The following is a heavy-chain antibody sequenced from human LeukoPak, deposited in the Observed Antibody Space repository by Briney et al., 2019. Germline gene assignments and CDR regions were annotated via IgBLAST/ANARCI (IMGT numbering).Heavy chain of an antibody. J-gene: IGHJ4*02. D-gene: IGHD3-9*01. V-gene: IGHV3-11*03. CDR2: ISTRNSYT. CDR3: ARSGSAYDILSGSYKGFDY. CDR1: GFTFSDYY. Sequence: GGSLRLSCLVSGFTFSDYYMSWIRQAPGKGLELVSYISTRNSYTDYADSVKGRFTVSRDNAKNSLYVQMNNLRVEDTAVYYCARSGSAYDILSGSYKGFDYWGQGILVTVSS.